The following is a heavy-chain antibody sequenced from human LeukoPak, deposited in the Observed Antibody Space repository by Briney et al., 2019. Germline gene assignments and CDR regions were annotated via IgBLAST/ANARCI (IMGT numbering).Heavy chain of an antibody. J-gene: IGHJ4*02. Sequence: ASVKVSCKASGYTFTAFYIHWVRRAPGQGLEWMGWINPNSGGTNYAQKFQGRVTLTRDTSIRTVYMELTGLTSDDTAVYYCARGYCDTNDCPPGAYWGQGALVTVSS. V-gene: IGHV1-2*02. CDR2: INPNSGGT. CDR3: ARGYCDTNDCPPGAY. D-gene: IGHD3-9*01. CDR1: GYTFTAFY.